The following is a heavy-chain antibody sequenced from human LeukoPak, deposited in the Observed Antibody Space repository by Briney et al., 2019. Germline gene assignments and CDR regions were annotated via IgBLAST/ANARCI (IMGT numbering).Heavy chain of an antibody. J-gene: IGHJ4*02. CDR3: ARDRRGYYYDSSGYYPIDY. D-gene: IGHD3-22*01. CDR2: IIPILGIA. CDR1: GGTFSSYA. V-gene: IGHV1-69*04. Sequence: RGASVKVSCKASGGTFSSYAISWVRQAPGQGLEWMGRIIPILGIANYAQKFQGRVTITADKSTSTAYMELSSLRSEDTAVYYCARDRRGYYYDSSGYYPIDYWGQGTLVTVSS.